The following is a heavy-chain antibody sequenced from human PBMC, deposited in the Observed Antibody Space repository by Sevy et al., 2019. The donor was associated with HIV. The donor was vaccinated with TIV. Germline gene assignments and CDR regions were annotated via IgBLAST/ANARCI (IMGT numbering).Heavy chain of an antibody. D-gene: IGHD5-12*01. Sequence: SETLSLTCTVSGGSISTYYWSWIRQPPGKGLEYIGYIYCTGSTNYNPSLKSRVTISVDTSKNQFSLNLRSVTAVDTAVYYCARAPPVRSGDDSLNWFDPWGQGTLVTVSS. J-gene: IGHJ5*02. V-gene: IGHV4-59*01. CDR1: GGSISTYY. CDR2: IYCTGST. CDR3: ARAPPVRSGDDSLNWFDP.